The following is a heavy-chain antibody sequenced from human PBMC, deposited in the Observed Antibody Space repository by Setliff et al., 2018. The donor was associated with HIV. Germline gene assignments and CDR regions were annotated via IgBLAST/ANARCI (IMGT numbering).Heavy chain of an antibody. V-gene: IGHV3-30*02. Sequence: GGSLRLSCSASGFTFNIYGIHWVRQAPGKGLEWVAYIGYDGSNKEYADSVKGRFTISRDNSKKTLYLQMNRPRVEDTAVYYCARDNDYYFDYWGQGTLVTVSS. D-gene: IGHD2-21*02. J-gene: IGHJ4*02. CDR3: ARDNDYYFDY. CDR2: IGYDGSNK. CDR1: GFTFNIYG.